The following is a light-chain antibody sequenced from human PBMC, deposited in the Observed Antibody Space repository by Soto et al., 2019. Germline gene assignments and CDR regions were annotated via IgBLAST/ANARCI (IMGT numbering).Light chain of an antibody. CDR3: SSYRTMSSLV. V-gene: IGLV2-14*01. CDR2: EVS. Sequence: QYALTQPASVSGSPGQSITISCTGTSDDIGDYNYVSWYQQHPGEAPKLIIYEVSARPSGVSSRFSGSKSANTASLTITGLQAEDEADYYCSSYRTMSSLVFGGGTKLTVL. J-gene: IGLJ2*01. CDR1: SDDIGDYNY.